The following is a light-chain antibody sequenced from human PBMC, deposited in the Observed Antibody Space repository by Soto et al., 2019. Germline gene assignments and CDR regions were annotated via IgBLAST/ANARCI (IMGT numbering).Light chain of an antibody. Sequence: EIVMTQSPVTLSVSPGERATLSCRASQSVSNNLAWFQQKPGQAPRLLIYQASTRATGIPATFSGSGSGTEFTLTISSLQSEDFAVYYCQQYNDRPGTFGQGTKVDIK. CDR1: QSVSNN. CDR2: QAS. CDR3: QQYNDRPGT. J-gene: IGKJ1*01. V-gene: IGKV3-15*01.